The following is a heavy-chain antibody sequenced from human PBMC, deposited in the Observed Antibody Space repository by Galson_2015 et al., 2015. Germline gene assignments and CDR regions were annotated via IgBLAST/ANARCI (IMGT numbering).Heavy chain of an antibody. J-gene: IGHJ4*02. D-gene: IGHD2-2*01. CDR1: GSSFSTYD. CDR3: ARASQDCSRASFPYNY. V-gene: IGHV1-69*06. Sequence: SVKVSCKASGSSFSTYDISWVRQAPGQGLEWMGGITPMFGTANYAQEFQGRVTITADKSTSTDYMEVSSLRSEDTAVYYCARASQDCSRASFPYNYWGRGTLVTVSS. CDR2: ITPMFGTA.